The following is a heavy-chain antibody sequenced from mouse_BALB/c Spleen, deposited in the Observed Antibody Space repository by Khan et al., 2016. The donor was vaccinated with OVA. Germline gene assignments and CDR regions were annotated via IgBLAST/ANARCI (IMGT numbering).Heavy chain of an antibody. J-gene: IGHJ3*01. CDR3: TREGGGSRFAY. V-gene: IGHV1S137*01. Sequence: QVQLKESGAELVRPGVSVKISCKGSGYTFTDFTMHWVKQSHAKSLEWIGVINTYYGDVTYNQKFKGKATMTVDKSSSTVYMELARLTSEDSAIYDCTREGGGSRFAYWGQGTLVTVSA. CDR2: INTYYGDV. CDR1: GYTFTDFT.